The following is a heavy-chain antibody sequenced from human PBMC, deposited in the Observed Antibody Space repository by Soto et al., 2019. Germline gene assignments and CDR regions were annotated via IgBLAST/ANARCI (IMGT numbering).Heavy chain of an antibody. Sequence: GGSLRLSCTSSGFTFISHPMSWVRQAPGKGLEWVSAIAESGGGTAYVDSVKGQFTISRDNAKNRLYLQMNSLRAEDTAVYYCANRLGTYFLSGLPFDIWGQGTMVTVSS. CDR2: IAESGGGT. J-gene: IGHJ3*02. CDR1: GFTFISHP. D-gene: IGHD1-26*01. CDR3: ANRLGTYFLSGLPFDI. V-gene: IGHV3-23*01.